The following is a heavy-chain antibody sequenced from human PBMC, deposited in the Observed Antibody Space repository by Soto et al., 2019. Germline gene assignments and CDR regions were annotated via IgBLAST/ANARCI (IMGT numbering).Heavy chain of an antibody. Sequence: QVQLQESGPGLVKPSETLSLTCTVSGGSISSYYWSWIRQPPGKGLEWIGYIYYSGSTNYNPSLRSRVTISVDTSKNPFSLKLSSVTAADTAVYYCARARGGLGYCSGGSCWRGWFDPWGQGTLVTVSS. CDR3: ARARGGLGYCSGGSCWRGWFDP. CDR1: GGSISSYY. CDR2: IYYSGST. J-gene: IGHJ5*02. V-gene: IGHV4-59*01. D-gene: IGHD2-15*01.